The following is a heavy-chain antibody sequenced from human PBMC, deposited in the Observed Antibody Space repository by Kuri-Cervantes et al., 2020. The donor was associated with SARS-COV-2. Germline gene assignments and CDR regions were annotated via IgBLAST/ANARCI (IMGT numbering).Heavy chain of an antibody. CDR3: AKDGDSSGYYADAFDI. J-gene: IGHJ3*02. CDR1: GFTFSSYA. D-gene: IGHD3-22*01. Sequence: LSLTCAASGFTFSSYAMSWVRQAPGKGLEWVSAISGSGGSTYYADSVKGRFTISRDNSKNTLYLQMNSLRAEDTAVYYCAKDGDSSGYYADAFDIWGQGTVVTVSS. V-gene: IGHV3-23*01. CDR2: ISGSGGST.